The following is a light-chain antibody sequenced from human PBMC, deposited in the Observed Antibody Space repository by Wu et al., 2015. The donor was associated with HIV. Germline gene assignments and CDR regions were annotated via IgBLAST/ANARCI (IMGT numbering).Light chain of an antibody. J-gene: IGKJ1*01. CDR3: LQRSNWPSWT. CDR1: QSVTRNY. CDR2: GAS. Sequence: EIVLTQSPGTLSLSPGERVTLSCRASQSVTRNYLAWYQQKPGQAPRLLIHGASTRATGIPDRFSGSGSGTDFTLSISSLEPEDFAVYFCLQRSNWPSWTFGQGTRVEI. V-gene: IGKV3-11*01.